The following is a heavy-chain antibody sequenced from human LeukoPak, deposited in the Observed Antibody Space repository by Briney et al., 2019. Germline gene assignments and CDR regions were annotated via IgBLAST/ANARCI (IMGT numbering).Heavy chain of an antibody. J-gene: IGHJ5*02. CDR3: ARDKDSLNWFDP. V-gene: IGHV1-2*02. Sequence: ASAKVSCKASGYTFTGYYMHWVRQAPGQGLEWMGWINPNSGGTNYAQKFQGRVTMTRDTSISTAYMELSRLRSDDTAVYYCARDKDSLNWFDPWGQGTLVTVSS. CDR1: GYTFTGYY. CDR2: INPNSGGT.